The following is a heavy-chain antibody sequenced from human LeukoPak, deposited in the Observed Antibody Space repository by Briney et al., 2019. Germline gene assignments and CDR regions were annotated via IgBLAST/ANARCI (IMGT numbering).Heavy chain of an antibody. CDR3: ARGRRDAGVVVVAAQGDY. CDR2: TYYRSKWYY. D-gene: IGHD2-15*01. Sequence: SQTLSLTCAISGDSVSSNNAAWNWIRQSPSRGLEWLGRTYYRSKWYYGYAVSVKSRITINPDTSKNQFSLKLSSVTAADTAVYYCARGRRDAGVVVVAAQGDYWGQGTLVTVSS. J-gene: IGHJ4*02. V-gene: IGHV6-1*01. CDR1: GDSVSSNNAA.